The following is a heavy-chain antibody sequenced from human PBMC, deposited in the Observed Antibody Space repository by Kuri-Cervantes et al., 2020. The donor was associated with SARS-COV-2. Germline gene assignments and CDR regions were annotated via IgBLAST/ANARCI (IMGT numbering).Heavy chain of an antibody. V-gene: IGHV3-7*03. Sequence: GGSLRLSCAASGFTFSSYWMSWVRQAPGKGLEWVANIKQDGSEKYYVDSVKGRFTISRDNAKNSLYLQMNSLRAEDTALYYCARSRYCSSTSCPGGDYWGQGTLVTVSS. J-gene: IGHJ4*02. CDR1: GFTFSSYW. D-gene: IGHD2-2*01. CDR3: ARSRYCSSTSCPGGDY. CDR2: IKQDGSEK.